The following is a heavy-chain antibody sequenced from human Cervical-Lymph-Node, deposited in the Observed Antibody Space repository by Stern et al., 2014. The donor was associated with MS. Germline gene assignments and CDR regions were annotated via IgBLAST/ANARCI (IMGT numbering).Heavy chain of an antibody. CDR1: GGTFSIYS. J-gene: IGHJ6*02. Sequence: QVHLVQSGAEVKRPGSSVKVSCKASGGTFSIYSINWVRQAPGQGLEWLGRTSPTVGIGNYAQKFQGRVTITADESTSTAHMEVSSLRSEDTAVYFCARALRFGAKRYYAMDVWGQGTTVTVSS. CDR3: ARALRFGAKRYYAMDV. CDR2: TSPTVGIG. V-gene: IGHV1-69*02. D-gene: IGHD3-3*01.